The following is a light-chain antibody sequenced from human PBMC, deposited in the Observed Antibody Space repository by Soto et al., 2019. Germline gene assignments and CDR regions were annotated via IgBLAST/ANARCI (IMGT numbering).Light chain of an antibody. CDR1: SSDIGAGYR. J-gene: IGLJ2*01. CDR2: DNT. Sequence: QPVLTQPPSVSGAPGERATISCTGSSSDIGAGYRVRWYQQVPGTAPKLLIYDNTNRPSGVPARFSGSKSGTSASLAISGLQAEDEADYYCQSFDKYLSAVVFGGGTKLTVL. V-gene: IGLV1-40*01. CDR3: QSFDKYLSAVV.